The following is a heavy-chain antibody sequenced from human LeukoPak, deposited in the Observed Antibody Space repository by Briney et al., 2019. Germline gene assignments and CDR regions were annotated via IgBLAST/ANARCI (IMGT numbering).Heavy chain of an antibody. CDR3: ARRYCSSTSCILDY. CDR2: ISSGTTTI. V-gene: IGHV3-48*03. Sequence: PGGSLRLSCTASGFTFSSYEMNWVRQAPGKGLEWVSYISSGTTTIYFADDVKGRFPISRDNAKISLYLQLNSRRAEDTALYYCARRYCSSTSCILDYWGQGTLVTVSS. J-gene: IGHJ4*02. CDR1: GFTFSSYE. D-gene: IGHD2-2*01.